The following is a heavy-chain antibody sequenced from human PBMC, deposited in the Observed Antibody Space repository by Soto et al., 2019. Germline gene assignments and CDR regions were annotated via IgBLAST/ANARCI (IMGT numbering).Heavy chain of an antibody. Sequence: ASVKVSCKASGYTFTSYAMHWVRQAPGQRLEWMGWINAGNGNTKYSQKFQGRVTITRDTSASTAYMELRSLRSDDTAVYYCARDHDSSYGAFDIWGQGTMVIVSS. CDR3: ARDHDSSYGAFDI. J-gene: IGHJ3*02. D-gene: IGHD3-22*01. CDR2: INAGNGNT. V-gene: IGHV1-3*01. CDR1: GYTFTSYA.